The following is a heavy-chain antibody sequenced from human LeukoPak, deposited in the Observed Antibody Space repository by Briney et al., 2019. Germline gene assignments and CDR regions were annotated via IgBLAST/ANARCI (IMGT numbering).Heavy chain of an antibody. V-gene: IGHV3-23*01. CDR1: GFIFNTYT. Sequence: GGSLRLSGAASGFIFNTYTMNWVRQAPGKGLEWVSAISGGGGGTYYADFVKGRFTISRDNSKNTLYLQMNSLRAEDTAAYYCAKGTERYREVSSFDYWGQGTLVAVSS. CDR2: ISGGGGGT. D-gene: IGHD3-10*01. CDR3: AKGTERYREVSSFDY. J-gene: IGHJ4*02.